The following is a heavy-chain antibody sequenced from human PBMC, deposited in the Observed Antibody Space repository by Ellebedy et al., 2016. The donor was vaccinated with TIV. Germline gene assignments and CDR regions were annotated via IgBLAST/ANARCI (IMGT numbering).Heavy chain of an antibody. Sequence: GESLKISCAASGFTVSSNYMSWVRQAPGKGLEWVSVIYSGGSTYYADSVKGRFTISRDNSKNTLYLQMNSLRAEDTAVYYCARQGRYWTYDAFDIWGQGTMVTVSS. CDR3: ARQGRYWTYDAFDI. D-gene: IGHD1-1*01. CDR1: GFTVSSNY. J-gene: IGHJ3*02. CDR2: IYSGGST. V-gene: IGHV3-53*01.